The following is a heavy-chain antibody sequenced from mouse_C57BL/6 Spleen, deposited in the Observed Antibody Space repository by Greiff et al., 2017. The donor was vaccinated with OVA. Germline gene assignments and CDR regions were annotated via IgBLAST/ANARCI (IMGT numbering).Heavy chain of an antibody. CDR1: GFTFSDYG. CDR2: ISSGSSTI. CDR3: ATSGDLSWFAY. D-gene: IGHD3-2*02. Sequence: EVKLQESGGGLVKPGGSLKLSCAASGFTFSDYGMHWVRQAPEKGLEWVAYISSGSSTIYYADTVKGRFTISRDNAKNTLFLQMTSLRSEDTAMYYCATSGDLSWFAYWGQGTLVTVSA. V-gene: IGHV5-17*01. J-gene: IGHJ3*01.